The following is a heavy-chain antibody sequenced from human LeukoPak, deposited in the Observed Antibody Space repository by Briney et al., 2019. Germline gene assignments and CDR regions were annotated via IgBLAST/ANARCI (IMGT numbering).Heavy chain of an antibody. CDR3: ARGPSSGTYYYDSSGSPFAY. V-gene: IGHV3-48*01. CDR2: ISSSSSTI. D-gene: IGHD3-22*01. J-gene: IGHJ4*02. Sequence: GGSLRLSCAASGFTFSSYSMNWVRQAPGKGLEWVSYISSSSSTIYYADSVKGRFTISRDNAKNSLYLQMNSLRAEDTAVYYCARGPSSGTYYYDSSGSPFAYWGQGTLVTVSS. CDR1: GFTFSSYS.